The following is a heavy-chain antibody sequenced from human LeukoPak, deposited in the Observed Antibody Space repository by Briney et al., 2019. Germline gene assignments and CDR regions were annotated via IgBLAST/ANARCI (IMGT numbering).Heavy chain of an antibody. D-gene: IGHD1-26*01. J-gene: IGHJ4*02. Sequence: SETLSLTCAVYGGSFSGYYWSWIRQPPGKGLEWIGEINHSGSTNYNPSLKSRVTISVDTSKNQFSLKLSSVTAADTAVYYCARDVGAQWFDYWGQGTLVTVSA. CDR3: ARDVGAQWFDY. V-gene: IGHV4-34*01. CDR1: GGSFSGYY. CDR2: INHSGST.